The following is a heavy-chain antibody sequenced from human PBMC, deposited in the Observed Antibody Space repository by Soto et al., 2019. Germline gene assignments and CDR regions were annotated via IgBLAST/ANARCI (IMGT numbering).Heavy chain of an antibody. CDR2: ISGNGGST. CDR1: GFTFSSYA. J-gene: IGHJ4*02. V-gene: IGHV3-23*01. D-gene: IGHD6-6*01. Sequence: GGSVRLSCAASGFTFSSYAMSWVRQAPGRGLEWVSIISGNGGSTYYAASVKGRFTISRENTKNTLYLQMDSLTAEDTAVYYCAKGSEFSNSYTLDFDFWGQGALVTVSS. CDR3: AKGSEFSNSYTLDFDF.